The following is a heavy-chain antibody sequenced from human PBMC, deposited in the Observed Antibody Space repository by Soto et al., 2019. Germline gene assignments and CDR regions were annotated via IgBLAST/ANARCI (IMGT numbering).Heavy chain of an antibody. D-gene: IGHD3-10*01. CDR2: MNPNSGNT. CDR3: ARGSWFGDLGNFDYVLDV. J-gene: IGHJ6*02. V-gene: IGHV1-8*01. CDR1: GYTFSSND. Sequence: QVQLVQSGAEVKKPAASVKVSCKASGYTFSSNDINWVRQAPGQGLEWMGWMNPNSGNTDYGQKFRGRVTMTTNTSISTAEMELSSLRSEDTAVYYCARGSWFGDLGNFDYVLDVWGQGTTVTVSS.